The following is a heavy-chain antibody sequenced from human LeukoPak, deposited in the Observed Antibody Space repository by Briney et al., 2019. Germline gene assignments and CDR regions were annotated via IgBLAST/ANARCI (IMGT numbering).Heavy chain of an antibody. V-gene: IGHV4-4*07. J-gene: IGHJ4*02. CDR3: ARDSYCTNGVCYGAPL. D-gene: IGHD2-8*01. CDR1: GGSISSYY. Sequence: PSETLSLTCSVSGGSISSYYWSWIRQPAGKGLEWIGHIYTSGITNSNPSLKSRVTMSVDTSKNQFSLKLSSVTAADTAVYYCARDSYCTNGVCYGAPLWGQGTLVTVSS. CDR2: IYTSGIT.